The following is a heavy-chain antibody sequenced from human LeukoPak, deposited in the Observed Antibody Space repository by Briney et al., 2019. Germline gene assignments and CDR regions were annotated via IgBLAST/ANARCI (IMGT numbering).Heavy chain of an antibody. D-gene: IGHD3-22*01. V-gene: IGHV3-30-3*01. J-gene: IGHJ4*02. CDR2: ISYDGSNK. CDR1: GFTFSSYA. Sequence: GRSLRLSCAASGFTFSSYAMHWVRQAPGKGLEWVAVISYDGSNKYYADSVKGRFTISRDNSKNTLYLQMNSLRAEDTAVYYCARASHDSSGYYYEDYFDYWGQGTLVTVSS. CDR3: ARASHDSSGYYYEDYFDY.